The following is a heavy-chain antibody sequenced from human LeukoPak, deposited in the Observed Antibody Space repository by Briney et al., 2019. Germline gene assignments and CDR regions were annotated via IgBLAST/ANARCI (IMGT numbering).Heavy chain of an antibody. Sequence: PGGSLRLSCAASGFTVSSNFMNWVRQAPRRGLEWVSVIYSGGSTSYADSVKGRFTISRDNSKNTLFLQMNSLRIDDTAVYYCAREGYSSGSRTGIDYWGQGTLVTVSS. D-gene: IGHD5-18*01. CDR3: AREGYSSGSRTGIDY. CDR2: IYSGGST. J-gene: IGHJ4*02. CDR1: GFTVSSNF. V-gene: IGHV3-66*02.